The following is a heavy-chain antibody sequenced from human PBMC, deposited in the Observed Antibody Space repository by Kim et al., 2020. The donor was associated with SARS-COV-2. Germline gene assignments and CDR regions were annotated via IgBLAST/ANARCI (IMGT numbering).Heavy chain of an antibody. V-gene: IGHV4-4*07. D-gene: IGHD1-26*01. CDR3: ARGGTYFLDY. J-gene: IGHJ4*02. CDR2: GTT. Sequence: GTTDYNPSRRSRVTLSVDKSKNQFSLKLTSVTAADTAVYYCARGGTYFLDYWGQGTLVTVSS.